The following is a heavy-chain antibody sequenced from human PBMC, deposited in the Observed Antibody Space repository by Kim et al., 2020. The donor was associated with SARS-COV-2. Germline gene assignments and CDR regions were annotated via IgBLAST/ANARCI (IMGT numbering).Heavy chain of an antibody. CDR1: GGTFSIYA. D-gene: IGHD5-12*01. Sequence: SVKVSCKASGGTFSIYAISWVRQAPGQGLEWMGGIIPIFGTANYAQKFRGRVTITADESTSTAYMELSSLRSEDTAVYYCARSPLVATIELWFDPWGQGTLVTVSS. V-gene: IGHV1-69*13. CDR2: IIPIFGTA. J-gene: IGHJ5*02. CDR3: ARSPLVATIELWFDP.